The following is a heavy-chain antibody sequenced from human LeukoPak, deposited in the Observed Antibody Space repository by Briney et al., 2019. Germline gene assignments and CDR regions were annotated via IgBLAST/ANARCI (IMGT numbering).Heavy chain of an antibody. CDR3: AGGAYGSGSYAKWFDP. D-gene: IGHD3-10*01. V-gene: IGHV4-61*02. J-gene: IGHJ5*02. CDR2: IYSSGTT. CDR1: GGSISSDLYY. Sequence: SQTLSLTCTVSGGSISSDLYYWSWIRQPAGKGLEWIGRIYSSGTTNYNPSLKSRVTISLERSKNQVSLMLNSVTAADTAVYYCAGGAYGSGSYAKWFDPWGQGTLVIVSS.